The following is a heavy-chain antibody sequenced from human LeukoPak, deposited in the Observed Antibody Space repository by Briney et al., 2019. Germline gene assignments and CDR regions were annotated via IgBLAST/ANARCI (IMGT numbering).Heavy chain of an antibody. CDR2: IYYSGST. J-gene: IGHJ4*02. V-gene: IGHV4-59*01. Sequence: KPSETLSLTCTVSGGPITGYYWSWIRQPPGKGLELIGYIYYSGSTNYNPSLRSRVTMSVDKSRDQFSLKVNSVTAMVTAVYYCARYDGDDNNFDYWGQGTLVTVSS. D-gene: IGHD4-17*01. CDR3: ARYDGDDNNFDY. CDR1: GGPITGYY.